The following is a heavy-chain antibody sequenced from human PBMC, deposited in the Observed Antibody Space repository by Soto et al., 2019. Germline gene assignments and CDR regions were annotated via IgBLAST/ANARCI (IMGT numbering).Heavy chain of an antibody. Sequence: QATGKGLEWVSANSGSGGSTYYADSVKGRCTRSRDNSKNTLYLQMNNLKPEDTSVYFTAVMVRGVSDWFDPWGQGTLITV. J-gene: IGHJ5*02. CDR3: AVMVRGVSDWFDP. CDR2: NSGSGGST. V-gene: IGHV3-23*01. D-gene: IGHD3-10*01.